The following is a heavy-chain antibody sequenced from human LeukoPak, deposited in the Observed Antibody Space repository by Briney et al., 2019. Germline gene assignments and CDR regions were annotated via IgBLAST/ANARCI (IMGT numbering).Heavy chain of an antibody. J-gene: IGHJ4*02. CDR1: RGSISDYY. V-gene: IGHV4-59*01. Sequence: SETLSLTCTVSRGSISDYYWSWIRQPPGEGLEWIGYIYYSGSTNYNPSLKSRVTISLDTSKNQFSLNLNSVTAAETAVYYCARELKVGNTGYYFDYWGQGTLVTVSS. CDR2: IYYSGST. D-gene: IGHD2/OR15-2a*01. CDR3: ARELKVGNTGYYFDY.